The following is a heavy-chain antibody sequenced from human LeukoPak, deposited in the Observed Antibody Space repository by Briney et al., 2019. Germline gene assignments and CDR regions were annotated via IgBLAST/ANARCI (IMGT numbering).Heavy chain of an antibody. CDR3: AKASSYAPLDY. CDR2: ISGSGGSI. D-gene: IGHD5-12*01. Sequence: GGSLRPSYAPSGFSLGIDKIDWVRQAPGKGLEWVSRISGSGGSIYYADSVKGRFTISRDKSKNTLYLQMNSLRAEDTAVYYCAKASSYAPLDYWGQGTRVTVSS. CDR1: GFSLGIDK. V-gene: IGHV3-23*01. J-gene: IGHJ4*02.